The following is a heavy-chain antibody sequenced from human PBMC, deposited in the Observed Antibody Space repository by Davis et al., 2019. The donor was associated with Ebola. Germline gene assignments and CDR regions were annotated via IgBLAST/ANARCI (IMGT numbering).Heavy chain of an antibody. V-gene: IGHV3-30-3*01. Sequence: GGSLRLSCAASGFTFSSYAMHWVRQAPGKGLEWVAVISYDGSNKYYADSVKGRFTISRDNSKNTLYLQMNSLKTEDTAVYYCTVSVDTAMAYGARHYYYYGMDVWGQGTTVTVSS. CDR2: ISYDGSNK. J-gene: IGHJ6*02. D-gene: IGHD5-18*01. CDR3: TVSVDTAMAYGARHYYYYGMDV. CDR1: GFTFSSYA.